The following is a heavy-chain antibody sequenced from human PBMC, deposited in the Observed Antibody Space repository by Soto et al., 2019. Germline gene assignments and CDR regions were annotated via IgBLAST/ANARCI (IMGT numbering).Heavy chain of an antibody. V-gene: IGHV3-11*01. CDR1: GFSFSDYY. CDR3: VRRRDYLDV. CDR2: IGTSTGTI. Sequence: QEYLVESGGDLVKPGGSLRLSCAASGFSFSDYYMSWVRQAPGKGLEWILYIGTSTGTIYYVDSVKGRFTISSDSANNSLYLQMKSLRVEDTAVYYCVRRRDYLDVWGKGTTVTVSS. J-gene: IGHJ6*03.